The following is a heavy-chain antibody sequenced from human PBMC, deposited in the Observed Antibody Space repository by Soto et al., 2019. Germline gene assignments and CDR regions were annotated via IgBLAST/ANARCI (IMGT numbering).Heavy chain of an antibody. Sequence: EVQLVESGGGLVQPGGSLRLSCAASGFNFNPYSMHWVRQAPGKGLEWLSYISGSSSAIYYADSVKDRFTIPRDNAKNSMFLQRNNLRDEDTAGYYCASPHRSSSLAYYFDYCGQGTLVTVSS. CDR3: ASPHRSSSLAYYFDY. D-gene: IGHD6-13*01. V-gene: IGHV3-48*02. CDR2: ISGSSSAI. J-gene: IGHJ4*02. CDR1: GFNFNPYS.